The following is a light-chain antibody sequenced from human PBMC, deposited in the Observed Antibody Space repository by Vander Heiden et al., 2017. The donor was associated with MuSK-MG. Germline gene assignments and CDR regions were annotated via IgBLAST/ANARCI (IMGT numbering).Light chain of an antibody. V-gene: IGLV2-14*01. CDR3: SSYTSSSTRV. CDR1: SSDVGGYNY. J-gene: IGLJ3*02. Sequence: SALTQPASVSGSPGPSITTSCTGTSSDVGGYNYVSWYQQPPGKAPNLMIYDVSNRPSGVSNRFSGSTSGNTASLTISGLQAEDEADYYCSSYTSSSTRVFGGGTKLTVL. CDR2: DVS.